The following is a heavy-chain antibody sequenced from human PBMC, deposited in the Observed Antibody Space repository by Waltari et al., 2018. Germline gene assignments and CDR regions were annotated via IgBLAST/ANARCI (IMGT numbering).Heavy chain of an antibody. V-gene: IGHV7-4-1*01. CDR1: GYTFTDYA. CDR3: SREALVGTNTIVDY. CDR2: VNTQTGNP. D-gene: IGHD1-26*01. J-gene: IGHJ4*02. Sequence: QVHLEQSGSELKRPGASVRISCLTSGYTFTDYAINWVRQAPGQGLQGLGWVNTQTGNPTSAQVLSRRFVFPVDTSVATAYLQIDSLTTSDSAVYFCSREALVGTNTIVDYWGRGTLVTV.